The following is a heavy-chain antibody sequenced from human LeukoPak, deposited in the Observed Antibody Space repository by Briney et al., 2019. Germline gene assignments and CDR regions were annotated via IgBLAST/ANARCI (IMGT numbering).Heavy chain of an antibody. Sequence: GGSLRLSCAASGFTFSSYSMNWVRQAPGKGLEWVSSISGSSSYIYYADSVKGRFTISRDNAKNSLYLQMNSLRAEDTAVYYCARRPTTVPHFDYWGQGTLVTVSS. CDR2: ISGSSSYI. V-gene: IGHV3-21*01. CDR1: GFTFSSYS. D-gene: IGHD4-17*01. J-gene: IGHJ4*02. CDR3: ARRPTTVPHFDY.